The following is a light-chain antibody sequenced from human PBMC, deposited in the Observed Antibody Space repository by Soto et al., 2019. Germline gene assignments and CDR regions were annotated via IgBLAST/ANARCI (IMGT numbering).Light chain of an antibody. CDR2: GAS. CDR1: QSVSSSY. J-gene: IGKJ1*01. Sequence: EIVLTQSPGTLSLSPGERATLSCRASQSVSSSYLAWYQQKPGQAPRLLIYGASSRATGIPDRFSGSGSGADFPLTISRLEPEVSAVYYRQQYGSSPWTFGQGTKVEIK. V-gene: IGKV3-20*01. CDR3: QQYGSSPWT.